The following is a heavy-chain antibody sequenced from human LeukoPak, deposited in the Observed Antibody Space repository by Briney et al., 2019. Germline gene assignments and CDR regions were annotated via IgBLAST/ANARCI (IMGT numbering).Heavy chain of an antibody. CDR2: IYLGGSDT. CDR1: GYSFPNYW. D-gene: IGHD3-10*01. J-gene: IGHJ5*02. Sequence: GESLNISCKGSGYSFPNYWIGWVRQMPGKGLEWMGLIYLGGSDTRYSPSFQGHVTISADKSINTAYLQWSSLKASDTAMYYCARLHGSETFLSYSWFDPWGQGTLVTVSS. CDR3: ARLHGSETFLSYSWFDP. V-gene: IGHV5-51*01.